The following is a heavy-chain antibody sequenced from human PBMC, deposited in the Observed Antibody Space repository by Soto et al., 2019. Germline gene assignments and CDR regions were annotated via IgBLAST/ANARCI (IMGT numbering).Heavy chain of an antibody. Sequence: QVQLVQSGAEVKKPGASVKVSCKASGYTFTSYDINWVRQATGQGLEWMGWMNPNSGNTGYAQKFQGRVTKVRNTSISTAYMELSSLRSEDTAVYYCARGLFTRGVNWFDPWGQGTLVTVSS. J-gene: IGHJ5*02. V-gene: IGHV1-8*01. CDR2: MNPNSGNT. D-gene: IGHD3-10*01. CDR1: GYTFTSYD. CDR3: ARGLFTRGVNWFDP.